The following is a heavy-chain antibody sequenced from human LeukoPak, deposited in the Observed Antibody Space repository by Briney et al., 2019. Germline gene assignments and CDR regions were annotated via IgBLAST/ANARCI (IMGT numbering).Heavy chain of an antibody. V-gene: IGHV3-21*01. J-gene: IGHJ3*02. CDR3: ASHKGVATIEGDAFDI. D-gene: IGHD5-24*01. Sequence: PGGSLRLSCAASGFTFSSYSMNWVRQAPGKGLEWVSSISSSSSYIYYADSVKGRFTISRDNAKNSLYLQMNSLRAEDTAVYYCASHKGVATIEGDAFDIWGQGTMVTVSS. CDR1: GFTFSSYS. CDR2: ISSSSSYI.